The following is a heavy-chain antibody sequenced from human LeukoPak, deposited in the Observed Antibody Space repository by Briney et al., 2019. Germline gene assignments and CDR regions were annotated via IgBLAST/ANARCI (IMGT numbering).Heavy chain of an antibody. CDR2: ISDSGDST. V-gene: IGHV3-23*01. J-gene: IGHJ4*02. Sequence: GGSLRLSCAASGFTFSNYAMNWVRQAPGKGLEWVSVISDSGDSTYYADSVKGRFTISRDNAKNSLYLQMNSLRAEDTAVYYCARDTHYYDSSGSMLYYFAYWGQGTLVTVSS. CDR3: ARDTHYYDSSGSMLYYFAY. D-gene: IGHD3-22*01. CDR1: GFTFSNYA.